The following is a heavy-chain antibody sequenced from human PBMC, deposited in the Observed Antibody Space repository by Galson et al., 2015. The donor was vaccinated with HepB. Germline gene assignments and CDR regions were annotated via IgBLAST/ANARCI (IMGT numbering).Heavy chain of an antibody. V-gene: IGHV6-1*01. D-gene: IGHD3-10*01. CDR2: TYYRSKWYN. Sequence: CAISGDSVSSNSAAWNWIRQSPSRGLEWLGRTYYRSKWYNDYAVSVKSRITINPDTSKNQFSLQLNSVAPDDTAVYYWAREWFGEFPWLGSWGQGTLVTVSS. CDR3: AREWFGEFPWLGS. J-gene: IGHJ4*02. CDR1: GDSVSSNSAA.